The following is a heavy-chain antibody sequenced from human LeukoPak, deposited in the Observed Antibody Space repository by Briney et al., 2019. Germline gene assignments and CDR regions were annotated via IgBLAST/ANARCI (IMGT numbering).Heavy chain of an antibody. J-gene: IGHJ6*04. D-gene: IGHD3-10*01. CDR2: ISWNSGSI. V-gene: IGHV3-9*03. CDR3: AKDREWSYYGSGSLDV. CDR1: GFTFDDYA. Sequence: GGSLRLSCAASGFTFDDYAMHWVRQAPGKGLEWVSGISWNSGSIGYADSVKGRFTISRDNAKNSLYLQMNSLRAEDMALYYCAKDREWSYYGSGSLDVWGKGTTVTVSS.